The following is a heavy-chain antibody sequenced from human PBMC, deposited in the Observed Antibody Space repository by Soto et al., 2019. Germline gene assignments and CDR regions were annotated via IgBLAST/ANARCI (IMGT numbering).Heavy chain of an antibody. Sequence: GASVQVSCKASGYTFTSYDINWVRQATGQGLEWMGWMNPNSGNTGYAQKFQGRVTMTRNTSISTAYMELSSLRSEDTAVYYCARVLVPAAYYYYYGMDVWGQGTTVTVSS. J-gene: IGHJ6*02. CDR3: ARVLVPAAYYYYYGMDV. CDR1: GYTFTSYD. V-gene: IGHV1-8*01. CDR2: MNPNSGNT. D-gene: IGHD2-2*01.